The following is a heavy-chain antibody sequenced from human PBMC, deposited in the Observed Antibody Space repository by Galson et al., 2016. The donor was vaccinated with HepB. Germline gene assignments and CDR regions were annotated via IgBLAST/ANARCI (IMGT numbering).Heavy chain of an antibody. D-gene: IGHD3-10*01. V-gene: IGHV3-30*04. CDR2: ISYDGSYE. CDR3: ARAVHGSGSYLDK. Sequence: SLRLSCAASGFTFSSYAMHWVRQAPGKGLEWVAVISYDGSYESYAGAVKGRFTISRDNFKNTLYLHLNSLRAEETAVYYCARAVHGSGSYLDKWGQGTLVAVSS. CDR1: GFTFSSYA. J-gene: IGHJ4*02.